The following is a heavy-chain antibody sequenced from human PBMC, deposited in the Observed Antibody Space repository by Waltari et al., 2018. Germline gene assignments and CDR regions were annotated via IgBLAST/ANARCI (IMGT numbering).Heavy chain of an antibody. Sequence: EVQLVESGGGLVQPGRSLRLSCAASGFTFDDYAMHWVRQAPGKGWEWGPGIGWNSGSIGYAESVKGRFTISRDNAKNSLYLQTNSLRAEYTSLYYGAKVITVDVAFDIWGQGTMVTVSS. CDR3: AKVITVDVAFDI. CDR2: IGWNSGSI. J-gene: IGHJ3*02. V-gene: IGHV3-9*01. CDR1: GFTFDDYA. D-gene: IGHD4-17*01.